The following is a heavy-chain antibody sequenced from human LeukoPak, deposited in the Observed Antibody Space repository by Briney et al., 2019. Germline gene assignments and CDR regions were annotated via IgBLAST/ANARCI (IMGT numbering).Heavy chain of an antibody. D-gene: IGHD5-18*01. CDR1: GDSISYYY. V-gene: IGHV4-59*01. CDR3: ARVRGYSYDSSDFDY. Sequence: PSETLSLTCTVSGDSISYYYWSWIRQPPGKGLEWIGKIYYSGNTNYNPSLKSRITISVDTSKNQFSLKLSSVTAADTAVYYCARVRGYSYDSSDFDYWGQGTLVTVSS. CDR2: IYYSGNT. J-gene: IGHJ4*02.